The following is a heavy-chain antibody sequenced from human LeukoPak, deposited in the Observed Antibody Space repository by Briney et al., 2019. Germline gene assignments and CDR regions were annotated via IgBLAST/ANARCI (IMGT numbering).Heavy chain of an antibody. V-gene: IGHV3-64D*06. Sequence: GGSLRLSCSASGFTFSSYAMHWVRQAPGKGLEYVSAISSNGGSTYYADSVKGRFTISRDNSKNTLYLQMSSLRAEDTAVYYCVKDLYIWWFGPHGSHNWFDPWGQGTLVTVSS. D-gene: IGHD3-10*01. CDR2: ISSNGGST. J-gene: IGHJ5*02. CDR1: GFTFSSYA. CDR3: VKDLYIWWFGPHGSHNWFDP.